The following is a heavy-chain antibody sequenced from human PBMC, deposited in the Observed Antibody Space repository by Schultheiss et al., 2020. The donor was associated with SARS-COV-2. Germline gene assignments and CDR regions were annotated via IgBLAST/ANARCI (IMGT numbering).Heavy chain of an antibody. D-gene: IGHD3-3*01. Sequence: SETLSLTCTVSGGSISSYYWSWIRQPPGKGLEWIGYIYHSGSTYYNPSLKSRVTISVDTSKNQFSLKLSSVTAADTAVYYCARGITIFGVHQHLHYYYYGMDVWGQGTTVTVSS. V-gene: IGHV4-59*01. CDR2: IYHSGST. CDR3: ARGITIFGVHQHLHYYYYGMDV. CDR1: GGSISSYY. J-gene: IGHJ6*02.